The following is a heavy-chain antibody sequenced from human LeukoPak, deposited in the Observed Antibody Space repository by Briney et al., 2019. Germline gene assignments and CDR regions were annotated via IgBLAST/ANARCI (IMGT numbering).Heavy chain of an antibody. Sequence: ASVKVSCKASGYTFTSYAMNWVRQAPGQGLEWMGWINTNTGNPTYAQGFTGRFVFSLDTSVSTAYLQISSLKAGDTAVYYCARIRYSSSWYSLLKPNYYYGMDVWGQGTTVTVSS. V-gene: IGHV7-4-1*02. CDR2: INTNTGNP. D-gene: IGHD6-13*01. CDR1: GYTFTSYA. CDR3: ARIRYSSSWYSLLKPNYYYGMDV. J-gene: IGHJ6*02.